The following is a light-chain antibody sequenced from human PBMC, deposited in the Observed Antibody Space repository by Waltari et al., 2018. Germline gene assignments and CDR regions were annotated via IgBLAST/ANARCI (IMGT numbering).Light chain of an antibody. CDR3: QQYNRFSP. V-gene: IGKV1-39*01. CDR2: AAS. J-gene: IGKJ1*01. CDR1: QSISSY. Sequence: DIQMTQSPSSLSASVGDRVTITCRASQSISSYLNWYQQKPGKAPKLLIYAASSLQSGVPSRFSGSGSGTEFTLTIDSLQPDDFATYYCQQYNRFSPFGQGTNVEVK.